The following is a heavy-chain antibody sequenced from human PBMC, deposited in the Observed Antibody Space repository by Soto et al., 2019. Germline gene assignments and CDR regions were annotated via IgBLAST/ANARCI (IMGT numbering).Heavy chain of an antibody. CDR2: FYYSENT. V-gene: IGHV4-39*01. CDR3: ARLGGHCSSSSCFGFYVMDV. D-gene: IGHD2-2*01. J-gene: IGHJ6*02. Sequence: QLPLQESGPGLVKPSETLSLTCAVSGGSITSSSYSWGWVRQPPGKGLEWIATFYYSENTHYNPSLESRVTISVDTSKNQFSLKLSSVTAADTAVYYCARLGGHCSSSSCFGFYVMDVWGQGTTVTVSS. CDR1: GGSITSSSYS.